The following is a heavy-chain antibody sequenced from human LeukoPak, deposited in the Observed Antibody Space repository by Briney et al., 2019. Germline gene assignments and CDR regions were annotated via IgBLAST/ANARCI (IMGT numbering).Heavy chain of an antibody. CDR3: ARVTMITFGGAYFDY. CDR1: GGSFSAYY. D-gene: IGHD3-16*01. J-gene: IGHJ4*02. Sequence: SETLSLTCGVYGGSFSAYYGSWIRQPPGKGLEWIGEINHSGSTNHNPSLKSRVTISVDTSKNQFSLKLSSVTAADTAVYYCARVTMITFGGAYFDYWGQGTLVTVSS. CDR2: INHSGST. V-gene: IGHV4-34*01.